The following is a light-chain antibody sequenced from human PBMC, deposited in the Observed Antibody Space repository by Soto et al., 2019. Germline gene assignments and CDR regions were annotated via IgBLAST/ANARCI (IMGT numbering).Light chain of an antibody. Sequence: EIVLTQSPGTLSLSPGERATLSCRASQSVSSSYLAWYQHQPGQAPRLLIYGATSRATGIPDRFSGSGSGTDFTLTISRLEPEDFAVYYCQQRSVWPPLNFGGGTEVQIK. J-gene: IGKJ4*01. V-gene: IGKV3D-20*02. CDR3: QQRSVWPPLN. CDR2: GAT. CDR1: QSVSSSY.